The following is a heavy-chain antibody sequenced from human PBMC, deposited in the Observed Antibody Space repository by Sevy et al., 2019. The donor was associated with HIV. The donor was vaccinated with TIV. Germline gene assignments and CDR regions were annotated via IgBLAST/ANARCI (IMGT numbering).Heavy chain of an antibody. D-gene: IGHD2-21*01. J-gene: IGHJ4*02. CDR3: ARHGGIVDRAFDY. CDR1: GGFISSSSYN. V-gene: IGHV4-39*01. CDR2: IYYSGST. Sequence: SETLSLTCTVSGGFISSSSYNWGWNRQPPGKGLDWIGSIYYSGSTYYNPSLKSRVSISVDTSKNQFSLKLSSVTAADTAVYYYARHGGIVDRAFDYWGQGTLVTVSS.